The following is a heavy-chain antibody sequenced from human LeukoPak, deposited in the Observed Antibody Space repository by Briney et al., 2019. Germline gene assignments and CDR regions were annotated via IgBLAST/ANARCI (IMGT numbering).Heavy chain of an antibody. V-gene: IGHV4-59*12. CDR2: IYYSGST. CDR1: GGSISSYY. J-gene: IGHJ4*02. CDR3: ASEYGVGARH. D-gene: IGHD1-26*01. Sequence: SETLSLTCTVSGGSISSYYWSWIRQPPGKGLEWIGYIYYSGSTNYNPSLKSRVTMSVDTSENQFSLKLSSVTAADTAVYYCASEYGVGARHWGQGTLVTVSS.